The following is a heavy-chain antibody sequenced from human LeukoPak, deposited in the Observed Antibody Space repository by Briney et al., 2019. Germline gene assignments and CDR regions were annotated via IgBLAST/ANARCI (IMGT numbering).Heavy chain of an antibody. V-gene: IGHV5-51*01. D-gene: IGHD2-2*01. Sequence: GESLKISCKGSGYSFTSYWIGWVRQMPGKGLEWVAIIYPGDSGVRYSPSFRGQVTISVDTSLSTTYLQWSSLRASDTAMYYCARRPSYYFDYWGQGILVTVSS. CDR2: IYPGDSGV. CDR3: ARRPSYYFDY. CDR1: GYSFTSYW. J-gene: IGHJ4*02.